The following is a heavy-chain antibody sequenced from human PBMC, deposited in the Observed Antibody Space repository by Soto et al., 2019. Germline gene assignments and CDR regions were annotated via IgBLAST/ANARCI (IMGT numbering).Heavy chain of an antibody. CDR1: GYSFTSYW. Sequence: RGESLKISCKASGYSFTSYWISWVRQMPGKGLEWMGRIDPSDSYTNYSPSFQGHVTISADKSISTAYLQWSSLKASDTAIYYCARTAAAGKYYYGVDVWGQGTTVTVSS. V-gene: IGHV5-10-1*01. CDR3: ARTAAAGKYYYGVDV. J-gene: IGHJ6*02. D-gene: IGHD6-13*01. CDR2: IDPSDSYT.